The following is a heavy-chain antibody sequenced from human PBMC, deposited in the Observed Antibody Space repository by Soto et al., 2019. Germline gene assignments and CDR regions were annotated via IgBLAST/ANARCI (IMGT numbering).Heavy chain of an antibody. V-gene: IGHV3-30*03. D-gene: IGHD1-1*01. J-gene: IGHJ4*02. CDR3: ATSMYNWNDGFFDY. CDR1: GFTFSSYG. CDR2: ISYDEINK. Sequence: QVQLVESGGGVVQPGRSLRLSCAASGFTFSSYGMHWVRQAPGKGLEWVAIISYDEINKYYADSVKGRFTISRDNSKNTLYLQMNSLRAEDTAVYYCATSMYNWNDGFFDYWGQGTLVTVSS.